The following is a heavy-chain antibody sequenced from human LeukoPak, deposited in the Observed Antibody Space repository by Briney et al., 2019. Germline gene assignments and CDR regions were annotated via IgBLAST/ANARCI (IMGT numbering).Heavy chain of an antibody. Sequence: ASVKVSCKASGYTLTIYYMHWVRQSPGQGLEWMGIINPSGGSTSYAQKFQGRVTMTRDMSTSTVYMELSSLRSEDTAVYYCARDKGIAARKFDYWGQGTLVTVSS. CDR2: INPSGGST. D-gene: IGHD6-6*01. CDR3: ARDKGIAARKFDY. CDR1: GYTLTIYY. V-gene: IGHV1-46*01. J-gene: IGHJ4*02.